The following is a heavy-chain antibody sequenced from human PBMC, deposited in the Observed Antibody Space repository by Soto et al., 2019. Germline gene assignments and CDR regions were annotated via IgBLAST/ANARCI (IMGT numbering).Heavy chain of an antibody. CDR1: GYTFTSYD. J-gene: IGHJ2*01. Sequence: QVQLVQSGAEVKKPGASVKVSCKASGYTFTSYDINWVRQATGQGLEWMGWMNPNSGNTGYAQKFQGRVTTTRTTSISTAHMELRSLRSEDTAVYYCPRADYGLDYWYFDLWGRGTLVTLSS. V-gene: IGHV1-8*01. CDR2: MNPNSGNT. D-gene: IGHD4-17*01. CDR3: PRADYGLDYWYFDL.